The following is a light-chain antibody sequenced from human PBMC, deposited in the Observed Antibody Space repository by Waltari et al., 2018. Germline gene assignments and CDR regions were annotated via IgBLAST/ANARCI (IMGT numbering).Light chain of an antibody. V-gene: IGLV1-44*01. Sequence: QSVLTQPPSSSGPPGQGVTISCSGSSSNIGRNTVNCYQHLPGTAPKLLIYSNNLRPSGVPDRFSGSKSGTSASLAISGLQSEDEADYYCAAWDDSLNGPYVLFGGGTKLTVL. CDR2: SNN. CDR3: AAWDDSLNGPYVL. CDR1: SSNIGRNT. J-gene: IGLJ2*01.